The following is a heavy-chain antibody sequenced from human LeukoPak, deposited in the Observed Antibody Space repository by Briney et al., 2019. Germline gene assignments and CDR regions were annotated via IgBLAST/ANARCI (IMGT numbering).Heavy chain of an antibody. J-gene: IGHJ4*02. Sequence: ASVKVSCKASGYTFTSYDINWVRQATGQGLEWMGWMNPNSGNTGYAQKFQGRVTITADKSTSTAYMELSSLRSEGTAVYYCARDHGDVDYWGQGTLVTVSS. D-gene: IGHD4-17*01. CDR2: MNPNSGNT. V-gene: IGHV1-8*01. CDR1: GYTFTSYD. CDR3: ARDHGDVDY.